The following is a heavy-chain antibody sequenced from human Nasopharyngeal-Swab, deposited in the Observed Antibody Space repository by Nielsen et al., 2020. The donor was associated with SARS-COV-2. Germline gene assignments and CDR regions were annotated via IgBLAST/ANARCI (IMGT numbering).Heavy chain of an antibody. CDR2: INAGNGNT. D-gene: IGHD1-14*01. CDR3: GPIGIPYGMDV. Sequence: ASVKVSCKASGYTFTSYAMHWVRQAPGQRLEWMGWINAGNGNTKYSQKFQGRVTITRDTSASTAYMELSSLRSEDTAVYYCGPIGIPYGMDVWGQGTTVTVSS. J-gene: IGHJ6*02. CDR1: GYTFTSYA. V-gene: IGHV1-3*01.